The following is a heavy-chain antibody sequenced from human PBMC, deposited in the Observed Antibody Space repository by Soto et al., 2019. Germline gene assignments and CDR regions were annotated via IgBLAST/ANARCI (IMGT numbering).Heavy chain of an antibody. CDR3: AREVRYFDGLKGYNWFDP. Sequence: SETLSLTCTVSGGSISSYYWSWIRQPPGKGLEWIGYIYYSRSTNYNPSLKSRVTISVDTSKNQFSLKLSSVTAADTAVYYCAREVRYFDGLKGYNWFDPWGQGTLVTVSS. CDR2: IYYSRST. D-gene: IGHD3-9*01. J-gene: IGHJ5*02. V-gene: IGHV4-59*01. CDR1: GGSISSYY.